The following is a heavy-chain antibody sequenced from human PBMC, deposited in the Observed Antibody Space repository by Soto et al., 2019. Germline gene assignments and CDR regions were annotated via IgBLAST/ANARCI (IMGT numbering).Heavy chain of an antibody. CDR2: IKQDGSQQ. Sequence: EVQLVESGGGLVQPGGSLRLSCAASGFTFSNYWMGWVRQAPGKGLEWVANIKQDGSQQYYVDSVKGRFTISRDNAKNSLYLQMNSLRAEDTAVYYCARVTRTYSSSWYFDYWGQGTLVAVSS. D-gene: IGHD6-13*01. CDR3: ARVTRTYSSSWYFDY. V-gene: IGHV3-7*05. CDR1: GFTFSNYW. J-gene: IGHJ4*02.